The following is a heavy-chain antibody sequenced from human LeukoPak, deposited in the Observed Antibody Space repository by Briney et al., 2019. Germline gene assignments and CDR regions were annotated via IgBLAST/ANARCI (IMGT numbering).Heavy chain of an antibody. J-gene: IGHJ6*03. Sequence: PSETLSLTCTLSGGSISSYYWSWIRQPPGKGLEWIGYIYYSGSTNYNPSLKSRVTISVDTSKNQFSLKLSSVTAADTAVYFCARGAQYCSSTTCLYYYYYMDVWGKGTTVTISS. V-gene: IGHV4-59*01. CDR3: ARGAQYCSSTTCLYYYYYMDV. CDR2: IYYSGST. D-gene: IGHD2-2*01. CDR1: GGSISSYY.